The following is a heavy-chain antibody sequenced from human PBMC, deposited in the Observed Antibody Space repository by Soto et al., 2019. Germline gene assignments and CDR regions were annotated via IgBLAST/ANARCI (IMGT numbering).Heavy chain of an antibody. CDR1: VFSLSTSGMC. CDR2: IDWDDDK. J-gene: IGHJ5*02. CDR3: ARGEIIAVAGMRYNWFDP. D-gene: IGHD6-19*01. Sequence: SGPTLVNPTQTLTLTCTFSVFSLSTSGMCVSWIRQPPGKALEWLARIDWDDDKYYSTSLKTRLTISKDTSKNQVVLTMTNMDPVDTATYYCARGEIIAVAGMRYNWFDPWGQGTLVTVSS. V-gene: IGHV2-70*11.